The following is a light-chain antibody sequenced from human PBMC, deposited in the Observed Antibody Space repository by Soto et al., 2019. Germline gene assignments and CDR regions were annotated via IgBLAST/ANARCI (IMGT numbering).Light chain of an antibody. CDR1: SSDGGAYNY. CDR2: EVT. Sequence: QSVLTQPASVSGSLGQSITISCTGTSSDGGAYNYVSWYQQHPDKAPKLLIFEVTNRPSGVSGRFSGSKSGTTASLSISGLQPEDEDDYYCTSYSSASPVLFGVGTKLTVL. V-gene: IGLV2-14*01. CDR3: TSYSSASPVL. J-gene: IGLJ2*01.